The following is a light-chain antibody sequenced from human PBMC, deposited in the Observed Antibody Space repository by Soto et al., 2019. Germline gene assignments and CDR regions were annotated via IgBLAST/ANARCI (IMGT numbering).Light chain of an antibody. CDR3: QSYDSSLSGVV. J-gene: IGLJ2*01. CDR2: GDN. V-gene: IGLV1-40*01. Sequence: QAVVTQPPSVSGAPGQRVTISCTGSSSNIGAGYDVHWYQQLPVTAPQLLIYGDNNRPSGVPDRFSGSKSGTSASLAITGLQAEDEADYYCQSYDSSLSGVVFGGGTKLTVL. CDR1: SSNIGAGYD.